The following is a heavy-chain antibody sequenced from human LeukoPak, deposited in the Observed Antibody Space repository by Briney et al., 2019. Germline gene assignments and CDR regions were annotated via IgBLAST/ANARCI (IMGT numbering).Heavy chain of an antibody. CDR3: ARSLGGSFDY. V-gene: IGHV3-74*01. Sequence: GGSLRLSCAASGFTFSTDWMHWVRQAPGKGLVWLSRINSAWSGTSYEDSVKGRFTISRDNAKNTLFLQMNSLRAEDTAVYYCARSLGGSFDYWGQGTLVTVSS. D-gene: IGHD1-26*01. CDR1: GFTFSTDW. CDR2: INSAWSGT. J-gene: IGHJ4*02.